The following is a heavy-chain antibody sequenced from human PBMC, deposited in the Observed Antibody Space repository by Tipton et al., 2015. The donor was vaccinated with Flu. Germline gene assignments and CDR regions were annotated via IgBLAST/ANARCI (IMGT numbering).Heavy chain of an antibody. J-gene: IGHJ6*02. Sequence: LRLSCVVHGGSFSGYYWSWIRRSPGKGLEWIREIDHSGTTNYSPSLKSRVTISRDTSKIQFSLNMGSVTAADTAVYYCARSVVGSGSQYPVGYYYYGMDVWDQGP. D-gene: IGHD3-10*01. CDR2: IDHSGTT. V-gene: IGHV4-34*01. CDR3: ARSVVGSGSQYPVGYYYYGMDV. CDR1: GGSFSGYY.